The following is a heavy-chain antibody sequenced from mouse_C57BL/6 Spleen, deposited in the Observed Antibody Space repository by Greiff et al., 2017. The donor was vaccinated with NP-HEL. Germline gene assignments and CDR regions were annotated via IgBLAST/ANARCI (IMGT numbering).Heavy chain of an antibody. Sequence: EVKLMESGGGLVQPGGSLSLSCAASGFTFTDYYMSWVRQPPGKALEWLGFIRNKANGYTTEYSASVKGRFTISRDNSQSILYLQMNALRAEDSATYYCARHYYAMDHWGQGTSVTVSS. CDR2: IRNKANGYTT. CDR1: GFTFTDYY. V-gene: IGHV7-3*01. CDR3: ARHYYAMDH. J-gene: IGHJ4*01.